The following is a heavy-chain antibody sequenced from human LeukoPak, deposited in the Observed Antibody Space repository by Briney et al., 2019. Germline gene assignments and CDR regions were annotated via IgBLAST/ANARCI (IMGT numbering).Heavy chain of an antibody. D-gene: IGHD5-18*01. J-gene: IGHJ4*02. Sequence: GGSLRLSCAASGFTFSSYSMNWVRQAPGKGLEWVSYISSSSSTMYYADSVKGRFTISRDNAKNSLYLQMNSLRAEDTAVYYCARATRDRYSNFDYWGQGTLVTVSS. CDR1: GFTFSSYS. V-gene: IGHV3-48*01. CDR3: ARATRDRYSNFDY. CDR2: ISSSSSTM.